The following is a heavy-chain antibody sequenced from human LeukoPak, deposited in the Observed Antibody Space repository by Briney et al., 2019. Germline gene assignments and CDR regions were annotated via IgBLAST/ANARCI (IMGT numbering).Heavy chain of an antibody. CDR3: ARDRFGVAARPVGNDY. Sequence: SVKVSCKASGYTFTGYYMHWVRQAPGQGLEWMGRINPNSGGTNYAQKFQGRVTMTRDTSISTAYMELSRLRSDDTAVYYCARDRFGVAARPVGNDYWGQGTLVTVSS. CDR1: GYTFTGYY. CDR2: INPNSGGT. J-gene: IGHJ4*02. D-gene: IGHD6-6*01. V-gene: IGHV1-2*06.